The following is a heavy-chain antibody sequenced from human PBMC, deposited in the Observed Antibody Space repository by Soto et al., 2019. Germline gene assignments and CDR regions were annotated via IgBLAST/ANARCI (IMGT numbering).Heavy chain of an antibody. V-gene: IGHV4-34*01. J-gene: IGHJ5*02. Sequence: PSETLSLTCAVYGGSFSGFYWSWIRQPPGKGLEWIGEINHSGSTYYNPSLKSRVTISVDTSKNQFSLKLSSVTAADTAVYYCARVGTMIVVVPTGFDPWGQGTLVTVSS. CDR2: INHSGST. D-gene: IGHD3-22*01. CDR3: ARVGTMIVVVPTGFDP. CDR1: GGSFSGFY.